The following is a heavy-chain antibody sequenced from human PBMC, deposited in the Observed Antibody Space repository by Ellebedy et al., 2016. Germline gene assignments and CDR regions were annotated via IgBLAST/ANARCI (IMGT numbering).Heavy chain of an antibody. V-gene: IGHV1-3*01. CDR2: INAGNGYT. CDR3: ARDVRDESGSYYPSDYFDY. J-gene: IGHJ4*02. CDR1: GYSFTYYA. D-gene: IGHD1-26*01. Sequence: ASVKVSCKASGYSFTYYAIHWVRQAPGQRLEWMGRINAGNGYTVYSQKFQGRVTFTRDTSATTAYMDLSSLRSEDTAVYYCARDVRDESGSYYPSDYFDYWGQGTLVTVSS.